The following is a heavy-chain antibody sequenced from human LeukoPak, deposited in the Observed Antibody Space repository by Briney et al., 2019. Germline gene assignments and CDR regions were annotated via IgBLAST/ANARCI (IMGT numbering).Heavy chain of an antibody. J-gene: IGHJ4*02. CDR2: VQYEGSNK. D-gene: IGHD6-19*01. Sequence: PGGSLGLSCAASGFTFSRYGKYWVRQAPGKGLVGVAYVQYEGSNKNYADSVKGRFTISRDNSNNTLYLQMKSLRAEDTAVYYCAKGTGIGWLGMTFDYWGQGTLVTVSS. CDR3: AKGTGIGWLGMTFDY. CDR1: GFTFSRYG. V-gene: IGHV3-30*02.